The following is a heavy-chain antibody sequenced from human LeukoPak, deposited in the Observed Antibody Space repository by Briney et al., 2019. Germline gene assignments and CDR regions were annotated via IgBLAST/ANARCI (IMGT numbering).Heavy chain of an antibody. J-gene: IGHJ4*02. V-gene: IGHV3-33*01. CDR2: IWYDGSNK. CDR1: GFTFSSYV. CDR3: ARGAPGGYYFDY. Sequence: GGSLRLSCAASGFTFSSYVMHWVRQAPGKGLGWVAVIWYDGSNKYYADSVKGRFTISRDNSKNTLYLQMNSLRAEDTAVYYCARGAPGGYYFDYWGQGTLVTVSS.